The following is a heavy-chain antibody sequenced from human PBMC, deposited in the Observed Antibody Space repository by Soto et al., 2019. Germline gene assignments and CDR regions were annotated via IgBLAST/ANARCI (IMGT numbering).Heavy chain of an antibody. D-gene: IGHD5-18*01. J-gene: IGHJ4*02. CDR3: AKAASTTRGYSYGHFDY. CDR1: GFTFSSYG. Sequence: PGGSLRLSCAASGFTFSSYGMHWVRQAPGKGLEWVAVISYDGSNKYYADSVKGRFTISRDNSKNTLYLQMNSLRAEDTAVYYCAKAASTTRGYSYGHFDYWGQGTLVTVSS. CDR2: ISYDGSNK. V-gene: IGHV3-30*18.